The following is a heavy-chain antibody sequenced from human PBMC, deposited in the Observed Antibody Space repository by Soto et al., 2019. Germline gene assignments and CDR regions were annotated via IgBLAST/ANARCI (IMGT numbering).Heavy chain of an antibody. V-gene: IGHV1-69*01. CDR2: IIPDFGTG. J-gene: IGHJ4*02. CDR3: ARERGGYNRGDFEF. CDR1: GGTFKSYA. Sequence: QVLLMQSGAEVGKPGSSVDVSCKVSGGTFKSYAISWVRQAAGQGLEWMGGIIPDFGTGNSAQKFRGRVSIIADASTTTVYMGLSGLTSADTAVYYCARERGGYNRGDFEFWGQGTQVTVSS. D-gene: IGHD1-26*01.